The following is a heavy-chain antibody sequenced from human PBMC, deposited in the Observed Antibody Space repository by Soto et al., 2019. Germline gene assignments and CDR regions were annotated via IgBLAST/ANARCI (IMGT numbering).Heavy chain of an antibody. CDR3: ARVSDFWSGYYTGFGWFDP. Sequence: ASVKVSCKASGYTFTSYGISWVRQAPGQGLEWMGWISAYNGNTNYAQKLQGRVTMTTDTSTSTAYMELRSLRSDDTAVYYCARVSDFWSGYYTGFGWFDPWGQGTLVTVSS. D-gene: IGHD3-3*01. CDR2: ISAYNGNT. J-gene: IGHJ5*02. V-gene: IGHV1-18*01. CDR1: GYTFTSYG.